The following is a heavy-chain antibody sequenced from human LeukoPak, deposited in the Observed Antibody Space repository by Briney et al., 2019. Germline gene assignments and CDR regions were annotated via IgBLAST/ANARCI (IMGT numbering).Heavy chain of an antibody. CDR1: RFTFSSYW. J-gene: IGHJ2*01. CDR3: ARDTGWYFDL. CDR2: IKQDGSEK. Sequence: TGGSLRLSCAASRFTFSSYWMTWVRQAPGKGLEWVANIKQDGSEKYYVDSVKGRFTISRDNAKNTVFLQMISLRAEDTAVYYCARDTGWYFDLWGRGTLVTVSS. V-gene: IGHV3-7*04. D-gene: IGHD4-17*01.